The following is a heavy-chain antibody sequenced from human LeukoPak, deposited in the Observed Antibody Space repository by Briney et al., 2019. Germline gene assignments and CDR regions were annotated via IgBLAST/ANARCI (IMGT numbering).Heavy chain of an antibody. D-gene: IGHD3-10*01. CDR3: ARVIRYGSGDYYYFDY. CDR2: IYSGIKT. Sequence: GGSLRLSCAGSGFSVSSNYMSWVRQAPGKGLEWVSVIYSGIKTYYADSVKGRFTISRDNFKNTLCLQMNSLRADDTAIYYCARVIRYGSGDYYYFDYWGQGTLVTVSS. CDR1: GFSVSSNY. J-gene: IGHJ4*02. V-gene: IGHV3-66*01.